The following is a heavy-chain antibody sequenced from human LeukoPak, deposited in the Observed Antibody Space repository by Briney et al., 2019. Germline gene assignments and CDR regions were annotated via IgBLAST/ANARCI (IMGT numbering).Heavy chain of an antibody. V-gene: IGHV5-51*01. Sequence: GESLKISCKGSGYIFTNCWIGWVRQMPGKGLEWMGIIYPGDSDTRYSPSFQGRVTISADKSISTAYLQWSSLKASDSAMYYCARRDGNPSNFDMWGQWTMVTVSS. D-gene: IGHD1-14*01. CDR3: ARRDGNPSNFDM. J-gene: IGHJ3*02. CDR1: GYIFTNCW. CDR2: IYPGDSDT.